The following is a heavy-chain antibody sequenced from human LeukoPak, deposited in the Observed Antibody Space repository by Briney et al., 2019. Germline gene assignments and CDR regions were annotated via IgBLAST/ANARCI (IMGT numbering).Heavy chain of an antibody. D-gene: IGHD6-19*01. Sequence: SETLSLTCTVSGGSISSYYWSWIRQPPGKGLEWTGYIYYSGSTNYNPSLKSRVTISVDTSKNQFSLKLSSVTAADTAVYYCARRVRIAVAGTDSDAFDIWGQGTMVTVSS. CDR2: IYYSGST. V-gene: IGHV4-59*08. CDR3: ARRVRIAVAGTDSDAFDI. CDR1: GGSISSYY. J-gene: IGHJ3*02.